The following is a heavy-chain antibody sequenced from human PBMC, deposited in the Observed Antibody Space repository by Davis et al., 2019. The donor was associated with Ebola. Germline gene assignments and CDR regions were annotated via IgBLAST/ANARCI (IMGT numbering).Heavy chain of an antibody. D-gene: IGHD3-22*01. CDR1: GGSFSGYY. J-gene: IGHJ3*02. V-gene: IGHV4-34*01. Sequence: MPSETLSLTCAVYGGSFSGYYWSWIRQPPGKGLEWIGYIYYSGSTYYNPSLKSRVTISVDTSKNQFSLKLSSVTAADTAVYYCARARRTMIPIGAFDIWGQGTMVTVSS. CDR3: ARARRTMIPIGAFDI. CDR2: IYYSGST.